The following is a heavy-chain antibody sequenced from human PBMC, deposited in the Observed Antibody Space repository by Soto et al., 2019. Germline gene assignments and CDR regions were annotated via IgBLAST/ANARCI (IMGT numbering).Heavy chain of an antibody. D-gene: IGHD3-3*01. CDR3: APIFDFWTGYYFSY. Sequence: QITLKESGPTLVKPTQTLTLTCTFSGFSLSTSGVAVGWIRQAPRKAPEWLAFIFWDDDKRYSPSLENRLTITKDTSKNQVLLTMTYLDPFDTATYYCAPIFDFWTGYYFSYSGRGTLVTVSS. CDR1: GFSLSTSGVA. J-gene: IGHJ4*02. CDR2: IFWDDDK. V-gene: IGHV2-5*02.